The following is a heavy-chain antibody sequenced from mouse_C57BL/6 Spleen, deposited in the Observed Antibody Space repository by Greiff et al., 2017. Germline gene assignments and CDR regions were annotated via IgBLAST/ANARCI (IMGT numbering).Heavy chain of an antibody. D-gene: IGHD2-2*01. CDR1: GYTFTNYW. CDR3: ATYGYDAFYAMDY. V-gene: IGHV1-63*01. CDR2: IYPGGGYT. Sequence: QVHVKQSGAELVRPGTSVKMSCKASGYTFTNYWIGWAKQRPGHGLEWIGDIYPGGGYTNYNEKFKGKATLTADKSSSTAYMQFSSLTSEDSAIYYCATYGYDAFYAMDYWGQGTSVTVSS. J-gene: IGHJ4*01.